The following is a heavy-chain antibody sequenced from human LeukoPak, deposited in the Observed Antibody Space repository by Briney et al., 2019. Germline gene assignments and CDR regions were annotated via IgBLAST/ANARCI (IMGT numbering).Heavy chain of an antibody. CDR2: ISGDGDST. CDR3: ARDTYYYDSSGYFDY. CDR1: RFTFDDYA. Sequence: GGSLRLSCVTSRFTFDDYAMHWVRQAPGMGLEWVSLISGDGDSTYYADSVKGRFTISRDNSKNSLYLHMNSLRTEDTALYYCARDTYYYDSSGYFDYWGQGTLVTVSS. D-gene: IGHD3-22*01. J-gene: IGHJ4*02. V-gene: IGHV3-43*02.